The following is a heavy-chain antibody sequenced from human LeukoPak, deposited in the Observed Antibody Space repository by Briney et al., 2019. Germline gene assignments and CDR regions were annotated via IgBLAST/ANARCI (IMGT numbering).Heavy chain of an antibody. CDR1: GFTVSSNY. V-gene: IGHV3-66*01. CDR3: ARADYYYYGMDV. Sequence: GGSLRLSCAASGFTVSSNYMSWVRQAPGKGLEWVSVIYSGGSTYYADSVKGRFTISRDNSKNTLYLQMNSLRAEGTAVYYCARADYYYYGMDVWGQGTTVTVSS. CDR2: IYSGGST. J-gene: IGHJ6*02.